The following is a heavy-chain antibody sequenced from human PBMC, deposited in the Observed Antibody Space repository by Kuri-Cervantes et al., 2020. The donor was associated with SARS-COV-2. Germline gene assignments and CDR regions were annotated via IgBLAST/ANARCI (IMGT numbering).Heavy chain of an antibody. V-gene: IGHV3-73*01. Sequence: GESLKISCAASGFTFSGSAMHWVRQASGKGLEWVGRIRSKANSYATAYAASVKGRLTISRDDSKNTAYLQTNSLKTEDTAVYYCTSRTMDVWGQGTTVTVSS. CDR3: TSRTMDV. CDR2: IRSKANSYAT. J-gene: IGHJ6*02. CDR1: GFTFSGSA.